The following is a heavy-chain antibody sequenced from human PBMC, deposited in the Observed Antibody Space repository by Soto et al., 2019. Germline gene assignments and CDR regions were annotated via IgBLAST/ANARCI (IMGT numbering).Heavy chain of an antibody. J-gene: IGHJ4*02. Sequence: LSLTCAVSGDSISSSIWWTWVRQPPGKGLEWIGDVYHTGISNYNPSLKSRVTLLVDKSKNHFSLKLTSVPAPDPAVYYCATNPFDYWRQGTLVTVSS. V-gene: IGHV4-4*02. CDR1: GDSISSSIW. CDR2: VYHTGIS. CDR3: ATNPFDY.